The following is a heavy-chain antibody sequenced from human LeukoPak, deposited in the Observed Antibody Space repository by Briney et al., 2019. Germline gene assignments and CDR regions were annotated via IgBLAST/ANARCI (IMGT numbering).Heavy chain of an antibody. Sequence: SETLSLTCTVSGGSISSYYWSWVRQPPGKGLEWIGYIYYSGSTNYNPSLKSRVTISVDTSNNQFSLRLTSVTAADTAVYYCARGGWLKSGDYFDNWGQGTLVTVSS. CDR3: ARGGWLKSGDYFDN. J-gene: IGHJ4*02. D-gene: IGHD5-24*01. V-gene: IGHV4-59*01. CDR2: IYYSGST. CDR1: GGSISSYY.